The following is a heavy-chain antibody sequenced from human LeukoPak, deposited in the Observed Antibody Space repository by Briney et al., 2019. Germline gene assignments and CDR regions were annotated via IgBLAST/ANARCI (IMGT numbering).Heavy chain of an antibody. CDR3: AKARGGYDYFPYYFDY. V-gene: IGHV3-23*01. J-gene: IGHJ4*02. CDR2: ISGSGGST. Sequence: GGSLRLSCAASGFTFNNYAMSWVRQAPGKGLEWVSAISGSGGSTYYADSVKGRFTISRDNSKDTLYLQMNSLRADDTAVYYCAKARGGYDYFPYYFDYWGQGTLVTVSS. D-gene: IGHD5-12*01. CDR1: GFTFNNYA.